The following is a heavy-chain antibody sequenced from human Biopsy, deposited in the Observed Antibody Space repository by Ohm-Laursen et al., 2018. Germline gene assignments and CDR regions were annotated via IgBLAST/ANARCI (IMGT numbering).Heavy chain of an antibody. CDR1: GFTFSNYG. D-gene: IGHD4-11*01. CDR2: IWYDGSNK. V-gene: IGHV3-33*01. J-gene: IGHJ4*02. Sequence: LSLTCAASGFTFSNYGMHWVRQAPGKELEWLAVIWYDGSNKYYGDSVQGRFTISRDNSKNTVYLQMNSLRAEDTAIYYCARDSTINTVTTADYWGQGTLVTVSS. CDR3: ARDSTINTVTTADY.